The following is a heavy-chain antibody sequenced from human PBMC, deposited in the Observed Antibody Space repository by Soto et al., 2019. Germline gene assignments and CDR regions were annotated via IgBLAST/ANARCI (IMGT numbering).Heavy chain of an antibody. CDR1: GFTFRNYG. D-gene: IGHD3-3*01. Sequence: GGSLRLSCAASGFTFRNYGMNWVRQAPGKGLEWVSYIGGSRTNIYYADSVKGRFTISRDNAQSSLYLEMNSLTAEDTAVYYCARDQDRRGDYSGSYAPDAFDLWGQGTMVTVSS. V-gene: IGHV3-48*04. CDR2: IGGSRTNI. J-gene: IGHJ3*01. CDR3: ARDQDRRGDYSGSYAPDAFDL.